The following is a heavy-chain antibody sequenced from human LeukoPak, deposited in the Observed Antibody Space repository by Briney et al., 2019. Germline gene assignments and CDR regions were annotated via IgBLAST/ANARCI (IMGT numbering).Heavy chain of an antibody. Sequence: GASVKVSCKASGYSFGDYYMHWVRQAPGQGLEWMGWINPNSGGTNYAQKFQGWVTMTRDTSISTAYMELSRLRSDDTAVYYCARGVPNDYGDFEKFDPWGQGTLVTVSS. CDR3: ARGVPNDYGDFEKFDP. J-gene: IGHJ5*02. CDR2: INPNSGGT. CDR1: GYSFGDYY. V-gene: IGHV1-2*04. D-gene: IGHD4-17*01.